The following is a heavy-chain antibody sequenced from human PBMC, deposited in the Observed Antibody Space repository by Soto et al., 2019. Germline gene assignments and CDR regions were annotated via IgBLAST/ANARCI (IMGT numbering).Heavy chain of an antibody. Sequence: PSQTLALTCVISGYSVSINISGLDLIRQSHSRGLEWLGRTYYKSKWNNDYAISVKSRITINPDTSKNQFSLHLYSVTPDDTAVYYCQGLNWFRGMDVWGKGNPVTVSS. J-gene: IGHJ6*04. CDR2: TYYKSKWNN. CDR1: GYSVSINISG. V-gene: IGHV6-1*01. CDR3: QGLNWFRGMDV. D-gene: IGHD3-10*01.